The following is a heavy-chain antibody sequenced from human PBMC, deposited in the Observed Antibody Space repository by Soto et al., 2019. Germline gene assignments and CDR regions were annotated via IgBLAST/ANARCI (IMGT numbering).Heavy chain of an antibody. Sequence: EVQLVESGGGLVQPGGSLRLSCAASRFTFSNYWMSWVRQAPGKGLEWVANIKEDGSEKYYVYSVKGRFTISRDNAKNPXXLKMSSMRAEGTAVYYCARDDCFYYDTRGYYYLDHWGQGILVTVSS. V-gene: IGHV3-7*01. CDR3: ARDDCFYYDTRGYYYLDH. CDR1: RFTFSNYW. CDR2: IKEDGSEK. J-gene: IGHJ4*02. D-gene: IGHD3-22*01.